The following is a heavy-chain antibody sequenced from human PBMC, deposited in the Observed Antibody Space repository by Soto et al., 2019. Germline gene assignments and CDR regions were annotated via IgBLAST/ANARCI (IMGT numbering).Heavy chain of an antibody. J-gene: IGHJ3*02. D-gene: IGHD1-26*01. CDR1: GYTFTSYA. V-gene: IGHV1-3*01. CDR2: INAGNGNT. Sequence: EASVKVSCKASGYTFTSYAMHWVRQAPGQRLEWMGWINAGNGNTKYSQKFQGRVTITRDTSASTAYMELSSLRSEDTAVYYCARSVGATRAFDIWGQGTMVTVSS. CDR3: ARSVGATRAFDI.